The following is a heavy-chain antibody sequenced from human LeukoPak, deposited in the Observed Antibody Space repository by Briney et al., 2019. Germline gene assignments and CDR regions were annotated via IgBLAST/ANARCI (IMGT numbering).Heavy chain of an antibody. J-gene: IGHJ4*02. CDR2: ISGSGGST. Sequence: GGSLRLSCAASGFTFSSYAMSWVRQAPGKGLEWVSAISGSGGSTYYADSVKSRFTISRDNSKNTLYLQMNSLRAEDTAVYYCASGGSSPFDYWGQGTLVTVSS. D-gene: IGHD2-2*01. CDR1: GFTFSSYA. V-gene: IGHV3-23*01. CDR3: ASGGSSPFDY.